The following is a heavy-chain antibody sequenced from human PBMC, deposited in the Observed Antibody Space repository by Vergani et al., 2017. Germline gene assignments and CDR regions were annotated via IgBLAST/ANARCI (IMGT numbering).Heavy chain of an antibody. CDR3: AIVGSTYFYGMDV. J-gene: IGHJ6*02. V-gene: IGHV3-23*01. D-gene: IGHD3-10*01. CDR2: ISGSGVSA. Sequence: EVQLLESGGGLVQPGGSLRLTCAASEFTFSNYAMNWVRQAPGKGLEWVSGISGSGVSAYYTDSVKGRFTSSRDNAKNSLYLQMNSLRAEDTAVYYCAIVGSTYFYGMDVWGQGTTVTVSS. CDR1: EFTFSNYA.